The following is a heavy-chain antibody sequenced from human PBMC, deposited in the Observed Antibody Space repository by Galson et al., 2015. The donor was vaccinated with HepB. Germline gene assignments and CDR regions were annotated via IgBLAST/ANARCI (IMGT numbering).Heavy chain of an antibody. CDR3: ARDYYYGSGSYYNSDAFDI. J-gene: IGHJ3*02. D-gene: IGHD3-10*01. Sequence: QVQLQESGPGLVKPSETLSLTCTVSGGSISSYYWSWIRQPAGKGLEWIGRIYTSGSTNYNPSLKSRVTMSVDTSKNQFSLKLSSVTAADTAVYYCARDYYYGSGSYYNSDAFDIWGQGTMVTVSS. V-gene: IGHV4-4*07. CDR1: GGSISSYY. CDR2: IYTSGST.